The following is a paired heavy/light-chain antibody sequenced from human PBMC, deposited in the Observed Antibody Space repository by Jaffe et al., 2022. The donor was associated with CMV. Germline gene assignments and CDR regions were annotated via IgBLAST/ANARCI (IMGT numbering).Light chain of an antibody. Sequence: DIQMTQSPSSLSASVGDRVTITCRASQDISNYLNWYYQKPGGAPRLLIFAASSLQRGVPSRFSGSGSGTDFTLTISSLQPEDFATYYCQQSYSMPRTFGQGTKVDVK. V-gene: IGKV1-39*01. CDR1: QDISNY. CDR3: QQSYSMPRT. CDR2: AAS. J-gene: IGKJ1*01.
Heavy chain of an antibody. J-gene: IGHJ6*02. D-gene: IGHD3-10*01. CDR1: GGSFSGSY. Sequence: QVQLQQWGAGLLKPSETLSLTCAVYGGSFSGSYWTWIRQAPGKGLEWIGEINHSGTTNYNPSLKSRVTISRDTSTNQFSLNLTSVTAADTAMYYCARGSGLRVMVRGGYYGMDVWGQGTTVTVSS. CDR2: INHSGTT. CDR3: ARGSGLRVMVRGGYYGMDV. V-gene: IGHV4-34*01.